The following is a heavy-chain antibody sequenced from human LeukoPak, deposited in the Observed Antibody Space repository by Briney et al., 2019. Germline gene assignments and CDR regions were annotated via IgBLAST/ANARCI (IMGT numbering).Heavy chain of an antibody. J-gene: IGHJ4*02. D-gene: IGHD5-12*01. V-gene: IGHV1-18*01. CDR3: ARALSRGYSGYDYGLGY. CDR1: GYTFTSYD. CDR2: ISASNGNT. Sequence: AASVKVSCKASGYTFTSYDISWVRQAPGQGLEWMGWISASNGNTNYAQKLQGRVTMTTETSTSTAYMELRSLRSDDTAVYYCARALSRGYSGYDYGLGYWGQGTLVTVSS.